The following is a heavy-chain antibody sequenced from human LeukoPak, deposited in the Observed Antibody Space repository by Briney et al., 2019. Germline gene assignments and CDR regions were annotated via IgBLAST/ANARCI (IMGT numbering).Heavy chain of an antibody. D-gene: IGHD6-13*01. Sequence: AETLSLTCTVSGGSISSYYRSWVRQPPGKGLEWIGYIYYSGSTNYNPSLKSRVTISVDTSKNQFSLKLSSVTAADTAVYYCARTAGIAAAGTWGLGYWGQGTLVTVSS. CDR3: ARTAGIAAAGTWGLGY. V-gene: IGHV4-59*01. CDR1: GGSISSYY. J-gene: IGHJ4*02. CDR2: IYYSGST.